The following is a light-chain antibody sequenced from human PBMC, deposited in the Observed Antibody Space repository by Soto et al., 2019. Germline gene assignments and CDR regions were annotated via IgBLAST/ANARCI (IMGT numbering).Light chain of an antibody. CDR1: QSIRSNY. J-gene: IGKJ1*01. Sequence: ETVLTQSPGTLSLSPGERATLSCRASQSIRSNYLAWYRQTPGQAPRLLIYGASNRATGIPDRFSGSGSGTDCPLILSRLEPEDFALYYCQQYGSSPWTFGQGTKVEIK. CDR2: GAS. V-gene: IGKV3-20*01. CDR3: QQYGSSPWT.